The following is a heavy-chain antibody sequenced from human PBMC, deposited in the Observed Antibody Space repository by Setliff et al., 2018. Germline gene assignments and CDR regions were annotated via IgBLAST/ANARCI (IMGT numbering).Heavy chain of an antibody. J-gene: IGHJ2*01. Sequence: ETLSLTCTFYGGPFSDYYWGWVRQTPGKGLEWIAEINPSGTTNYIPSLRSRLTMSLDTSRSQFSLNLTSVTAADTAIYFCARAVDSTGYFPFWYFDLWGRGTLVTVSS. V-gene: IGHV4-34*10. CDR1: GGPFSDYY. CDR2: INPSGTT. CDR3: ARAVDSTGYFPFWYFDL. D-gene: IGHD3-22*01.